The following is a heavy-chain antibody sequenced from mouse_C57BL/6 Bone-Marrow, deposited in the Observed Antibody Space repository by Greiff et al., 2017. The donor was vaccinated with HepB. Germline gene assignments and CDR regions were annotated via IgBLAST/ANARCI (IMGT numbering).Heavy chain of an antibody. Sequence: QVQLKESGPGLVQPSQSLSITCTVSGFSLTSYGVHWVRQSPGKGLEWLGVIWSGGSTDYNAAFISRLSISKDNSNSQVFFKMNSLQADDTAIYYCARIGYYYGSSSYWYFDVWGTGTTVTVSS. CDR1: GFSLTSYG. V-gene: IGHV2-2*01. D-gene: IGHD1-1*01. J-gene: IGHJ1*03. CDR2: IWSGGST. CDR3: ARIGYYYGSSSYWYFDV.